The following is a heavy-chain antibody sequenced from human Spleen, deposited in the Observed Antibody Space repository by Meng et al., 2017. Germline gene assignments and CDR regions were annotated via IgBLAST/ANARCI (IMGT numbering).Heavy chain of an antibody. CDR2: TYYRSKWYS. D-gene: IGHD6-13*01. V-gene: IGHV6-1*01. CDR1: GDSVSNHRGA. Sequence: QVRLQQSGPGLRQPSQTLSLTCAISGDSVSNHRGAWNWIRQSPSRGLEWLGRTYYRSKWYSDSAVSVKSRITINADTSKNQFSLHLNSVTPEDTAVYYCARTMSAVGENWFDPWGQGSLVTVSS. J-gene: IGHJ5*02. CDR3: ARTMSAVGENWFDP.